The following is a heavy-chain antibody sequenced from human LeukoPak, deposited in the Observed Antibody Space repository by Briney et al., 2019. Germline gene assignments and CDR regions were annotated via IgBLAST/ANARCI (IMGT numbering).Heavy chain of an antibody. D-gene: IGHD1-1*01. CDR2: ISTNNGNT. CDR3: ARDVPGSIGTTARFDP. Sequence: VASVKVSCKSSGYTSSDYGISWMRQAPGQGLEWMGWISTNNGNTNYAQQFQGRVTMTIDTSTSTAYMELRSLKSDDTAVYYCARDVPGSIGTTARFDPWGQGTLVTVSS. J-gene: IGHJ5*02. V-gene: IGHV1-18*01. CDR1: GYTSSDYG.